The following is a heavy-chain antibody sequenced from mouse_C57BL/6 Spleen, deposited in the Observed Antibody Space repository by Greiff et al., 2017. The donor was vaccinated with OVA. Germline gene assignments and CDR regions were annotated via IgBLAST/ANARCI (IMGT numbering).Heavy chain of an antibody. CDR3: ARRGNYGSWFAY. CDR2: IYPGSGST. J-gene: IGHJ3*01. D-gene: IGHD2-1*01. V-gene: IGHV1-55*01. CDR1: GYTFTSYW. Sequence: VQLQQPGAELVKPGASVKMSCKASGYTFTSYWITWVKQRPGQGLEWIGDIYPGSGSTNYNEKFKSKATLTVDTSSSTAYMQLSSLTSEDSAVYYCARRGNYGSWFAYWGQGTLVTVSA.